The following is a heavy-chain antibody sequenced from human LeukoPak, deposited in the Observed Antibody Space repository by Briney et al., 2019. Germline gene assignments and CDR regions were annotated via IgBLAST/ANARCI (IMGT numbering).Heavy chain of an antibody. CDR2: INLSGGST. V-gene: IGHV1-46*01. D-gene: IGHD5-18*01. CDR1: GYTFTSYY. J-gene: IGHJ4*02. CDR3: ARVRGYSYGSYYFDY. Sequence: ASVKVSCKASGYTFTSYYMHWVRQAPGQGLEWMGIINLSGGSTSYAQKFQGRVTMTRDTSTSTVYMELSSLRSEDTAVYYCARVRGYSYGSYYFDYWGQGTLVTVSS.